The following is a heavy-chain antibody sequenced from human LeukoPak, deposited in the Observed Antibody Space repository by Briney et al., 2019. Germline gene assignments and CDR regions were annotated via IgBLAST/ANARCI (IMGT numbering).Heavy chain of an antibody. CDR1: GFIFSRYG. D-gene: IGHD6-6*01. V-gene: IGHV3-48*04. Sequence: GGTLRLSCAASGFIFSRYGMSWVRQAPGKGLEWVSYISSRGGTIYYADSVKGRFTISRDNAKNSLYLQMNSLRAEDTAVYYCARVSSSSLFDYWGQGTLVTVSS. CDR3: ARVSSSSLFDY. J-gene: IGHJ4*02. CDR2: ISSRGGTI.